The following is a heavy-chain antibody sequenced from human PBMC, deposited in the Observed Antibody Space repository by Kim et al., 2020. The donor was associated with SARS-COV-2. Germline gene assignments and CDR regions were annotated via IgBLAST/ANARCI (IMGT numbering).Heavy chain of an antibody. D-gene: IGHD1-26*01. V-gene: IGHV3-7*03. CDR3: ARTYRGTYRPGDF. CDR2: IKQDVSEK. CDR1: GFTFSSYW. J-gene: IGHJ4*02. Sequence: GGSLRLSCAASGFTFSSYWMTWVRQAPGKGLEWVANIKQDVSEKYYVDSVKGRFNISRDNAKNSLYLQMNSLRAEETAVYYCARTYRGTYRPGDFWGQGTVISVSA.